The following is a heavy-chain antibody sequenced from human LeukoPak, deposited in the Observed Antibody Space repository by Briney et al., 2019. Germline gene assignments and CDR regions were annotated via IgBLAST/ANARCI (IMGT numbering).Heavy chain of an antibody. V-gene: IGHV3-23*01. CDR3: AKMRDYYYYMDV. CDR1: GFTFSSYG. CDR2: ISGSGGST. J-gene: IGHJ6*03. Sequence: GGSLRLSCAASGFTFSSYGMSWVRQAPGKGLEWVSAISGSGGSTYYADSVKGRFTVSRDNSKNTLYLQMNSLRAEDTAVYYCAKMRDYYYYMDVWGKGTTVTVSS.